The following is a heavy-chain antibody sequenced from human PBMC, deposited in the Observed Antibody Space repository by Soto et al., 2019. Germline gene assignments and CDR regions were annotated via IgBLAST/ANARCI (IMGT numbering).Heavy chain of an antibody. CDR2: VSYRGIT. V-gene: IGHV4-61*08. CDR3: ARDREYSFGLTYDI. D-gene: IGHD3-3*01. Sequence: SHTLSLTCAFSGGSGSRHGYFRSWVRQPPGKGLEWIGYVSYRGITTYNPSLKSRVTILLGTTKNQISLNLRSVTAADTAVYYCARDREYSFGLTYDIWGQGTMVT. J-gene: IGHJ3*02. CDR1: GGSGSRHGYF.